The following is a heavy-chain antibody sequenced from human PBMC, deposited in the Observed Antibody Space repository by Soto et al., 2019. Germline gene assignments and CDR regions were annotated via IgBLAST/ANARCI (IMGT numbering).Heavy chain of an antibody. V-gene: IGHV2-5*02. J-gene: IGHJ4*02. D-gene: IGHD6-6*01. CDR2: IYWDDDK. Sequence: QITLKESGPPLVKPTQPLTLTCTFSGFSLSISGVGVGWIRQPPGKALDWLALIYWDDDKRYSPSLESRLTITKDTSKNQVVLTMTNMDPVDTATYYCVHRDLEYSSSSPFDYWGQGTLVTVSS. CDR3: VHRDLEYSSSSPFDY. CDR1: GFSLSISGVG.